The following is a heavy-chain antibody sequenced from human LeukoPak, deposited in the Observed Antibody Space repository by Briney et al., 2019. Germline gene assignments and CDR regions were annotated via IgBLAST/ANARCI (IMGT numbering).Heavy chain of an antibody. J-gene: IGHJ4*02. V-gene: IGHV4-39*01. D-gene: IGHD6-19*01. CDR3: ARLDSTGWYVFDF. CDR1: GGSISSSSYY. CDR2: IYYTGST. Sequence: PSETLSLTCTVSGGSISSSSYYWAWIRQPPEKGLEWIGSIYYTGSTYYNPSLKSRVTISVDTSKNQFSLKLSSVTAADTAVYYCARLDSTGWYVFDFWGQGILVAVSS.